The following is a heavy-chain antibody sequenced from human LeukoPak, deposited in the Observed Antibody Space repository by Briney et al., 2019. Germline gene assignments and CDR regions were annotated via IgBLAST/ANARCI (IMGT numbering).Heavy chain of an antibody. CDR3: VRIQLWRYFDY. Sequence: GGSLRLSCPASGITFSNYVMTWVRQAPGKGLEWVSAISSSGGSTYYADSVKGRFTISRDNSKNTLYLQMNSLRAEDTAVYYCVRIQLWRYFDYWGQGTLVTVSS. D-gene: IGHD5-18*01. CDR2: ISSSGGST. CDR1: GITFSNYV. V-gene: IGHV3-23*01. J-gene: IGHJ4*02.